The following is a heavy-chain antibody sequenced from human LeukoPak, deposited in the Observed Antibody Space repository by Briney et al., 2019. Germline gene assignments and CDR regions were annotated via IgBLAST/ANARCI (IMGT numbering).Heavy chain of an antibody. CDR3: ARDKEMATYYFDY. D-gene: IGHD5-24*01. CDR1: GGTFSSYA. V-gene: IGHV1-69*04. Sequence: ASVKVSCKASGGTFSSYAISWVRQAPGQGLEWMGRIIPILGIANYAQKFQGRVTITANKSTSTAYMELSSLRSEDTAVYYCARDKEMATYYFDYWGQGTLVTVSS. J-gene: IGHJ4*02. CDR2: IIPILGIA.